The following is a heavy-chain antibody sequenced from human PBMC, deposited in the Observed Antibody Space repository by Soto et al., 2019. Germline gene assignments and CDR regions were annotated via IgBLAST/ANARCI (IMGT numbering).Heavy chain of an antibody. V-gene: IGHV1-24*01. CDR3: ATDLFPDYADAWVTFRPADY. D-gene: IGHD3-16*02. CDR2: FDAEDGAA. J-gene: IGHJ4*02. CDR1: GYTLTELS. Sequence: QVELVQSGAEVKKPGASVKVSCKVSGYTLTELSMHWVRQAPGKGLEWMGVFDAEDGAASYAQNFQGRVTMTVGTSTDTAYMEVTSLRSEDTAVYYCATDLFPDYADAWVTFRPADYWGQGTQVTVSS.